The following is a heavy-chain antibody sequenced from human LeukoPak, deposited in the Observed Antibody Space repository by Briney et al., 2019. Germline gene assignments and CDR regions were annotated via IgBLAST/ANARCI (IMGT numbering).Heavy chain of an antibody. Sequence: SVTVSCKASGGTFSSYAISWVRQAPGQGLEWMGGIIPIFGIANYAQKFQGRVTITTDESTSTAYMELSSLRSEDTAVYYCARAAVAYCGGDCYMDVWGKGTTVTVSS. CDR2: IIPIFGIA. CDR1: GGTFSSYA. V-gene: IGHV1-69*05. D-gene: IGHD2-21*01. J-gene: IGHJ6*03. CDR3: ARAAVAYCGGDCYMDV.